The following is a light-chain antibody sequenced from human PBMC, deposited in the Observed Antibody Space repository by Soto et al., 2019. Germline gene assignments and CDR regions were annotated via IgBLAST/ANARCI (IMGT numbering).Light chain of an antibody. CDR3: QQSYSTPST. Sequence: DIQMTQSPSSLSAYVGDRVTITCRASQYINTYLNWFQQKPGKAPELLIYAASSLQGGVPSRFSGGGTGTAFTNTSSRLQPEDSATYYCQQSYSTPSTFGLGTKVEIK. J-gene: IGKJ4*02. V-gene: IGKV1-39*01. CDR2: AAS. CDR1: QYINTY.